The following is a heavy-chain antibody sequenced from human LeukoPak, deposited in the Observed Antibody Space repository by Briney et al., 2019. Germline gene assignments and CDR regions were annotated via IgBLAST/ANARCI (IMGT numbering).Heavy chain of an antibody. CDR3: ARGHWGLDY. Sequence: RSGGSLRLSCATSGFTFSDHYMTWIRQAPGKGLETVSYIYNGGDTIYYADSVRGRFTIFRDNAESSLYLQMNSLRAEDTAVYYCARGHWGLDYWGRGTLVTVSS. CDR1: GFTFSDHY. J-gene: IGHJ4*02. D-gene: IGHD7-27*01. V-gene: IGHV3-11*04. CDR2: IYNGGDTI.